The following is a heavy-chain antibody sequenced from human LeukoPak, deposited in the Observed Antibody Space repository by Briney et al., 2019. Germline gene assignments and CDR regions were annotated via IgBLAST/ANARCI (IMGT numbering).Heavy chain of an antibody. V-gene: IGHV3-23*01. CDR3: AKDHIVVVPAAIHYYYGMDV. Sequence: GGSLRLSCAASGFTFSSYAMSWVRQAPGKGLEWVSAISGSGGSTYYADSVKGRFTISRDNSKNTLYLQMNSLRAEDTAVYYCAKDHIVVVPAAIHYYYGMDVWGQGTTVTVSS. J-gene: IGHJ6*02. D-gene: IGHD2-2*02. CDR1: GFTFSSYA. CDR2: ISGSGGST.